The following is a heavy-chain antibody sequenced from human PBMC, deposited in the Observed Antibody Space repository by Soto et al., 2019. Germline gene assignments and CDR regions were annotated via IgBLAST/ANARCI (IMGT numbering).Heavy chain of an antibody. CDR2: IYHGGST. CDR1: GGSISSANW. J-gene: IGHJ6*02. Sequence: SETLSLTCAVSGGSISSANWWTWVRQPPGKGLEWIGEIYHGGSTSYNPSLKSRVTLSLDKFRNHFSLNLTSVTAADTAVYYCARLSFSYGVDVWGQGTTVAVSS. V-gene: IGHV4-4*02. CDR3: ARLSFSYGVDV.